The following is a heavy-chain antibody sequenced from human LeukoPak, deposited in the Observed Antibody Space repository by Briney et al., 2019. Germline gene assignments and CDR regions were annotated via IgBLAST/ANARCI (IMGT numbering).Heavy chain of an antibody. D-gene: IGHD3-9*01. CDR2: INYSGMS. CDR3: AIRLATSRLATATTWFDP. CDR1: GESFDGFY. Sequence: SETLSLTCAVYGESFDGFYWNWIRQSPGEGLEWIGEINYSGMSDYNPALKSRVAISADSSKRQFSLDLTSVTAADTAVYYCAIRLATSRLATATTWFDPWGQGTLVSVSS. V-gene: IGHV4-34*01. J-gene: IGHJ5*02.